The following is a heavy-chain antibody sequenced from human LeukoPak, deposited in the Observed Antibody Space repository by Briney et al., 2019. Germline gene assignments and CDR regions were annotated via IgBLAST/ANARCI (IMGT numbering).Heavy chain of an antibody. Sequence: GGSLRLSCAASGFTVSSYAMRWVRQAPGKGLEWVSAISGSGGSTYYADSVKGRFTISRDNSKNTLYLQMNSLRAEDTAVYYCAKDLPERVVIVGDSLIYYYYGMDVWGQGTTVTVSS. D-gene: IGHD1-26*01. J-gene: IGHJ6*02. CDR2: ISGSGGST. V-gene: IGHV3-23*01. CDR1: GFTVSSYA. CDR3: AKDLPERVVIVGDSLIYYYYGMDV.